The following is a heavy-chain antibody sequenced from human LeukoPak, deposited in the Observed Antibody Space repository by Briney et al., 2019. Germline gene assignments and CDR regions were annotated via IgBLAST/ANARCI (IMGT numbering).Heavy chain of an antibody. J-gene: IGHJ4*02. CDR3: ATLIVRRVY. CDR2: IYSSGST. Sequence: SETLSLTCTVSGGSISSYYWSWIRQPPGKELEWIGYIYSSGSTYYNPSLKSRVTISVDTSKNQFSLKLSSVTAADTAVYFCATLIVRRVYWGQGTLVTVSS. D-gene: IGHD3-22*01. CDR1: GGSISSYY. V-gene: IGHV4-4*08.